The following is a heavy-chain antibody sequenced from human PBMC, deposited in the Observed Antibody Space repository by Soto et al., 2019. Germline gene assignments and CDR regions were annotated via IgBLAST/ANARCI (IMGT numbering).Heavy chain of an antibody. J-gene: IGHJ6*02. D-gene: IGHD2-21*02. CDR2: IIPIFGTA. Sequence: QVQLVQSGAEVKKPGSSVKVSCKASGGTFSSYAISWVRQAPGQGLEWMGGIIPIFGTANYAQKFQGRVTITADESTSTDYMELSSLRSEDTAVYYCARDQGGGGNSGYYYGMDVWGQGTTVTVSS. CDR1: GGTFSSYA. V-gene: IGHV1-69*12. CDR3: ARDQGGGGNSGYYYGMDV.